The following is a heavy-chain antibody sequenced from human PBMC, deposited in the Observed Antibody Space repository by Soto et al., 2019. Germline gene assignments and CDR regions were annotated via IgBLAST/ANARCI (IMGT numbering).Heavy chain of an antibody. Sequence: EVQLLESGGGLVQPGGSLRLSCAASGFTFSSYAMNWVRQAPGKGLEWVSAISGSGDSAYYTDSVKGRFTISRDNSRKTLYLQMNSLRAEDTAVYYCAKDLGSSGTNGDYYYGMDVWGQGTTVTVSS. CDR3: AKDLGSSGTNGDYYYGMDV. CDR1: GFTFSSYA. D-gene: IGHD1-7*01. J-gene: IGHJ6*02. CDR2: ISGSGDSA. V-gene: IGHV3-23*01.